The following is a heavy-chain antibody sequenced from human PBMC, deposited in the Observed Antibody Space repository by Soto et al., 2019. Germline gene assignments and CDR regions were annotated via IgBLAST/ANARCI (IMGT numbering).Heavy chain of an antibody. CDR2: IYHSGST. V-gene: IGHV4-30-2*01. CDR1: GGSISSGGYS. Sequence: QLQLQESGSGLVKPSQTLSLTCAVSGGSISSGGYSWSWIRQPPGKGLEWIGYIYHSGSTYYNPSLTSRVTISVDRSKNQFSLKLSSVTAADTAVYYCARGNYYDSSGYYRDYYYYGMDVWGQGTTVTVSS. D-gene: IGHD3-22*01. CDR3: ARGNYYDSSGYYRDYYYYGMDV. J-gene: IGHJ6*02.